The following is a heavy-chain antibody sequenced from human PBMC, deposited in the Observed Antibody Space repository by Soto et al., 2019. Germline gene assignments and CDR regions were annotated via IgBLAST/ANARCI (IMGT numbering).Heavy chain of an antibody. V-gene: IGHV3-30-3*01. CDR3: ARGDSYVWGSYPTRDY. CDR1: GFTFSSYA. J-gene: IGHJ4*02. CDR2: ISYDGSNK. Sequence: QVQLVESGGGVVQPGRSLRLSCAASGFTFSSYAMHWVRQAPGKGLEWVAVISYDGSNKYYADSVKGRFTISRDNSKNTLYLQMNSLRAEDTAVYYCARGDSYVWGSYPTRDYWGQGTLVTVSS. D-gene: IGHD3-16*02.